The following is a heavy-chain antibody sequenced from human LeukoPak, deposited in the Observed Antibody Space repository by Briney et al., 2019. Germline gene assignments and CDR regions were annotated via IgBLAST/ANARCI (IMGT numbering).Heavy chain of an antibody. Sequence: GASVKVSCEASGGTFSSYAISWVRQAPGQGLEWMGGIIPIFGTANYAQKFQGRVTITADESTSTAYMELSSLRSEDTAVYYCARDRDCSSTSCYFFSGLGYYYYYGMDVWGQGTRSPSP. D-gene: IGHD2-2*01. J-gene: IGHJ6*02. CDR1: GGTFSSYA. CDR3: ARDRDCSSTSCYFFSGLGYYYYYGMDV. V-gene: IGHV1-69*13. CDR2: IIPIFGTA.